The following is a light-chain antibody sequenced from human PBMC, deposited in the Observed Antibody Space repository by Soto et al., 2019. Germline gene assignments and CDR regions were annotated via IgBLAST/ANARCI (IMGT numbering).Light chain of an antibody. J-gene: IGLJ2*01. Sequence: QSVLTQPPSVSGAPGQRVTIPCTGSSSNIGSYYDVHWYQQLPGTVPKLLIYGDNNRPSGVPDRFSGSKSGTSVSLAITGLQAEDEANYYCQSYDSSLSHVVFGGGTKLTVL. CDR2: GDN. CDR1: SSNIGSYYD. V-gene: IGLV1-40*01. CDR3: QSYDSSLSHVV.